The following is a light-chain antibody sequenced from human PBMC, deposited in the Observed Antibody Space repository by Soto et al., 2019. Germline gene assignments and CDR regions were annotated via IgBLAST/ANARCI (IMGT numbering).Light chain of an antibody. J-gene: IGKJ5*01. CDR2: GAS. Sequence: EIALTQSPGILSLSPGERATLSCRASQSVSNDFLAWYQQKPGQAPRLLIYGASTRATDVPDRFSGSGSGADFTLSISRLEPEDFAVYYCQQYNNWLTFGQGTRLEIK. CDR1: QSVSNDF. CDR3: QQYNNWLT. V-gene: IGKV3-20*01.